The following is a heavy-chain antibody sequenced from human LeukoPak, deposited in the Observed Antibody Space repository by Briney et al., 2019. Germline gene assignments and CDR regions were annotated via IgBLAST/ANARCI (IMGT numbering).Heavy chain of an antibody. V-gene: IGHV3-53*01. Sequence: GGSLRLSCAASGFTVSSNYMSWVRQAPGKGLEWVSVIYSGGSTYYADSVKGRFTISRDNSKNTLYLQMNSLRAEDTAVYYCARESHYYGSGNYFDYWGQGTLVTVSS. CDR2: IYSGGST. CDR3: ARESHYYGSGNYFDY. J-gene: IGHJ4*02. CDR1: GFTVSSNY. D-gene: IGHD3-10*01.